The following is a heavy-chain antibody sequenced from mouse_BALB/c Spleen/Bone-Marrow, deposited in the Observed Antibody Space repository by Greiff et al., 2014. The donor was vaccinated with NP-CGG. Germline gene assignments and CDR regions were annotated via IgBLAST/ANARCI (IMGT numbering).Heavy chain of an antibody. CDR2: IDPANGNT. D-gene: IGHD1-1*01. J-gene: IGHJ3*01. V-gene: IGHV14-3*02. Sequence: LMESGAELVKPGASVKLSCTASGFNIKDTYMHWVKQRPEQGLEWIGRIDPANGNTKYDPKFQGKATITADTSSNTAYLQLSSLTSEDTAVYYCATYYYGSSWGFAYWGQGTLVTVSA. CDR1: GFNIKDTY. CDR3: ATYYYGSSWGFAY.